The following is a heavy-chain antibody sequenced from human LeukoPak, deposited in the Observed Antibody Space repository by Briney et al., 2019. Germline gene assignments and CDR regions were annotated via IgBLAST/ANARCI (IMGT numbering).Heavy chain of an antibody. Sequence: GGSLRLSCAASGFTFSSYSMNWVRQAPGKGLEWVSYISSSSSTIYYADSVKGRFTISRDNAKNSLYLQMNSLRDEDTAVYFCARRYSTSWLHFDYWSQGTLVTVSS. D-gene: IGHD6-13*01. CDR3: ARRYSTSWLHFDY. CDR1: GFTFSSYS. J-gene: IGHJ4*02. CDR2: ISSSSSTI. V-gene: IGHV3-48*02.